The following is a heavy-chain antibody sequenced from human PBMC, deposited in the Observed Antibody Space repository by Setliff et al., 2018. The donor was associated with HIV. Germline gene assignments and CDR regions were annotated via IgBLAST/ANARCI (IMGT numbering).Heavy chain of an antibody. Sequence: PGGSLRLSCTASAFTFNKYAMAWVRQAPGKGLEWVSAISGSGGSTYYADSVKGRFTISRDNSKNTLYLEMNSLRVEDTAVYHCARSSSWYVEWFDPWGQGTLVTVSS. CDR1: AFTFNKYA. V-gene: IGHV3-23*01. CDR2: ISGSGGST. D-gene: IGHD6-13*01. J-gene: IGHJ5*02. CDR3: ARSSSWYVEWFDP.